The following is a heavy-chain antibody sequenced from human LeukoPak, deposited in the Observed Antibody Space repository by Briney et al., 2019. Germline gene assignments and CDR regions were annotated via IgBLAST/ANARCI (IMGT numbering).Heavy chain of an antibody. CDR3: ARAAWNSYMDV. V-gene: IGHV1-18*01. CDR1: GYTFTTYG. CDR2: ISAYNGNT. Sequence: VASVKVSCKASGYTFTTYGISWVRQAPGQGLEWMGWISAYNGNTNYPQKVQGRVTMTTDTSTSTAYMELRSLRSDDTAVYYCARAAWNSYMDVWGKGTTVTVSS. J-gene: IGHJ6*03.